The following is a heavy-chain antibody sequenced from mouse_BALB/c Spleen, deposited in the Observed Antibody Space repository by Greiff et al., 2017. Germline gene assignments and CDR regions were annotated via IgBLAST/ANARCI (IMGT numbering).Heavy chain of an antibody. CDR3: ARNGYDEGWYFDV. D-gene: IGHD2-2*01. V-gene: IGHV14-3*02. J-gene: IGHJ1*01. CDR1: GFNIKDTY. CDR2: IDPANGNT. Sequence: VQLQQSGAELVKPGASVKLSCTASGFNIKDTYMHWVKQRPEQGLEWIGRIDPANGNTKYDPKFQGKATITADTSSNTAYLQLSSLTSEDTAVYYCARNGYDEGWYFDVWGAGTTVTVSS.